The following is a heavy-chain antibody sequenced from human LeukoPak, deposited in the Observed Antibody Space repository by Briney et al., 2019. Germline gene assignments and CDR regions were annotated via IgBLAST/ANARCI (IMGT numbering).Heavy chain of an antibody. J-gene: IGHJ6*03. Sequence: GGSLRLSCAASGFTFSSYAMSWVRQAPGKGPEWVSAISGSGGSTYYADSVKGRFTISRDNSKNTLYLQMNSLRAEDTAVYYCAKDAIRFLEWLLFDYYYYYYMDVWGKGTTVTVSS. CDR3: AKDAIRFLEWLLFDYYYYYYMDV. CDR2: ISGSGGST. V-gene: IGHV3-23*01. CDR1: GFTFSSYA. D-gene: IGHD3-3*01.